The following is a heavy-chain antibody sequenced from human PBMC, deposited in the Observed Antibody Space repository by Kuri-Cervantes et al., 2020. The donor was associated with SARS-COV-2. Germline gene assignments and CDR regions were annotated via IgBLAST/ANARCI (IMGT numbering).Heavy chain of an antibody. CDR1: GFTFSSYW. J-gene: IGHJ4*02. D-gene: IGHD1-26*01. V-gene: IGHV3-74*01. CDR3: ARAFLRGGSDY. CDR2: LTNDGSDA. Sequence: LSLTCVASGFTFSSYWMHWVRQAPGKGLVWVSRLTNDGSDAIFADSVKGRFTISRDNAKNTLYLQLNSLRAEDTAVYYCARAFLRGGSDYWGQGTLVTVSS.